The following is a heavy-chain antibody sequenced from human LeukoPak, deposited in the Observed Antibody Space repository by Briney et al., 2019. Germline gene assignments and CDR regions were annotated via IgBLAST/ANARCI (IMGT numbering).Heavy chain of an antibody. CDR1: GGSISSSNW. D-gene: IGHD3-10*01. Sequence: PSETLSLTCAVSGGSISSSNWWSWVRQPPGKGLEWIGEIYHSGSTNYNPSLKSRVTISVDKSKNQFSLKLSSVTAADTAVYYCARDSAMVRGGFFDPWGQGTLVTVSS. J-gene: IGHJ5*02. CDR2: IYHSGST. V-gene: IGHV4-4*02. CDR3: ARDSAMVRGGFFDP.